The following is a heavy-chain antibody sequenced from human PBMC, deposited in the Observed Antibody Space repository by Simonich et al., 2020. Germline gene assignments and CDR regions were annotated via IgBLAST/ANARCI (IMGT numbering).Heavy chain of an antibody. V-gene: IGHV3-7*01. Sequence: EVQLVESGGGLVQPGGSLRLSCAASGFTFSSYWMSWVRQAPGKGVEGVANIKQDGSEKYEVDSVKGRFTITRDNAKNSLYLQMNSLRAEDTAVYYCACLGTGDAFDIWGQGTMVTVSS. CDR1: GFTFSSYW. J-gene: IGHJ3*02. CDR3: ACLGTGDAFDI. D-gene: IGHD3-9*01. CDR2: IKQDGSEK.